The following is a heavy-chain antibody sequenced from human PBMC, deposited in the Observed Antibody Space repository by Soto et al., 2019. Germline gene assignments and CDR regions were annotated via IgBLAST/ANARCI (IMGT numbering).Heavy chain of an antibody. D-gene: IGHD2-2*01. Sequence: SETLSLTCTVSGGSISGSYWSWIRQPPGKGLEWIGYIYHSGSTYYNPSLKSRVTISVDRSKNQFSLKLSSVTAADTAVYYCARVPDRWGQGTLVTVSS. V-gene: IGHV4-30-2*01. CDR3: ARVPDR. CDR1: GGSISGSY. CDR2: IYHSGST. J-gene: IGHJ5*02.